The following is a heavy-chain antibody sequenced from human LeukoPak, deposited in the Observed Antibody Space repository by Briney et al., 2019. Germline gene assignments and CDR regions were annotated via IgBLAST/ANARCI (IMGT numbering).Heavy chain of an antibody. Sequence: ASVKVSCKVSGYTLTELSMHAVRQAPGKGVAWMGGFDPEDGETIYAQKFQGRVTMTEDTSTDTAYMELSSLRSEDTAVYDCATVSGFGDYDYWGQGTLVTVSS. J-gene: IGHJ4*02. CDR1: GYTLTELS. D-gene: IGHD4-17*01. CDR2: FDPEDGET. CDR3: ATVSGFGDYDY. V-gene: IGHV1-24*01.